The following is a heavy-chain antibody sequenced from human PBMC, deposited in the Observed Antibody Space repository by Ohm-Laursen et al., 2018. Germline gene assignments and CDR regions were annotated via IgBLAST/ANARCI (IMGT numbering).Heavy chain of an antibody. V-gene: IGHV4-34*01. CDR3: AGCSIAAAGTCHYYYGMDV. CDR2: INHSGST. D-gene: IGHD6-13*01. CDR1: GGSFSGYY. J-gene: IGHJ6*02. Sequence: GTLSLTCTVYGGSFSGYYWSWIRQPPGKGLEWIGEINHSGSTNYNPSLKSRVTISVDTSKNQFSLKLSSVTAADTAVYYCAGCSIAAAGTCHYYYGMDVWGQGTTVTVSS.